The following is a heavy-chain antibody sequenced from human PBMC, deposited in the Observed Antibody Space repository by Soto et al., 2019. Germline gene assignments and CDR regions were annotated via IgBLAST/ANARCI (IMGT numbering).Heavy chain of an antibody. V-gene: IGHV1-18*04. CDR1: GYTFTSYG. CDR2: ISAYNGNT. J-gene: IGHJ4*02. Sequence: QVQLLQSGAEVKNPGASVKVSCKASGYTFTSYGISWVRQAPGPGLEWMGWISAYNGNTNYAQKLQGRVTMTTDTSTSTAYMELRSLRSDDTAVYYCARSQIRLTLRSDSDYWGQGTLVTVSS. CDR3: ARSQIRLTLRSDSDY. D-gene: IGHD2-21*01.